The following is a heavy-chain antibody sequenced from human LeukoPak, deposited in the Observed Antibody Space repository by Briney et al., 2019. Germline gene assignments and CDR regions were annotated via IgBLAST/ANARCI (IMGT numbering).Heavy chain of an antibody. D-gene: IGHD5-12*01. J-gene: IGHJ6*03. Sequence: SETLSLTCTVSGGSISSYYWSWIRQPPGKGLEWIGYIYYSGSTNYNPSLKSRVTISVDTSKNQFSLKLSSVTAAETAVYYCARTGYDLSWYYYYYMDVWGKGTTVTVSS. V-gene: IGHV4-59*01. CDR3: ARTGYDLSWYYYYYMDV. CDR1: GGSISSYY. CDR2: IYYSGST.